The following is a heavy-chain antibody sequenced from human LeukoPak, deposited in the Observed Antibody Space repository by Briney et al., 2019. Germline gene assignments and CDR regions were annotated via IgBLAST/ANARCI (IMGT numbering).Heavy chain of an antibody. V-gene: IGHV3-30*03. D-gene: IGHD2-2*01. CDR2: ISYDGSNK. Sequence: GSLRLSCAASGFTFSSYSMNWVRQAPGKGLEWVAVISYDGSNKYYADSVKGRFTISRDNSKNTLYLQMNSLRAEDTAVYYCARDPFDCSSTSCYDYYYYYMDVWGKGTTVTVSS. J-gene: IGHJ6*03. CDR1: GFTFSSYS. CDR3: ARDPFDCSSTSCYDYYYYYMDV.